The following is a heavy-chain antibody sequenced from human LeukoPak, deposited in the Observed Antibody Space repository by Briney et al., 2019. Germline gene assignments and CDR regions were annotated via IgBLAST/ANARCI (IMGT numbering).Heavy chain of an antibody. D-gene: IGHD2-2*02. CDR1: GFTFSSYG. CDR3: AVVPAAIVDY. CDR2: IRYDGSNK. Sequence: QAGGSLRLSCAASGFTFSSYGMHWVRQAPGKGLEWVAFIRYDGSNKYYADSVKGRFTISRGNSKNTLYLQMNSLRAEDTAVYYCAVVPAAIVDYWGQGTLVTVSS. V-gene: IGHV3-30*02. J-gene: IGHJ4*02.